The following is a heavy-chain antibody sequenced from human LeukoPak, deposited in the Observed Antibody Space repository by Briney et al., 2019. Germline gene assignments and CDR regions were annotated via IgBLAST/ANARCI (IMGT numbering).Heavy chain of an antibody. CDR2: IIPIFGTA. V-gene: IGHV1-69*13. CDR3: ARDMPLQLERRVNAFDI. CDR1: GGTFSSYA. Sequence: ASVKVSCKASGGTFSSYAISWVRQAPGQGLEWMGGIIPIFGTANYAQKFQGRVTITADESTSTAYMELSSLRSEDTAVYYCARDMPLQLERRVNAFDIWGQGTMVTVSS. J-gene: IGHJ3*02. D-gene: IGHD1-1*01.